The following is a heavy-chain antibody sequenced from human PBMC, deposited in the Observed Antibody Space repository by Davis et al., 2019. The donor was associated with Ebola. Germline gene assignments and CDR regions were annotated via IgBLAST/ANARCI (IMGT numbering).Heavy chain of an antibody. D-gene: IGHD4-23*01. CDR2: IYYSEST. Sequence: MPSETLSLTCTVSGGSISSSYWSWIRQPPGKGLEWIGYIYYSESTNYNPSLKSRVTISVDTSKNQFSLNLSSVTAADTAVYYCARLGGGFSLVDQWGQGTLVTVSS. CDR3: ARLGGGFSLVDQ. V-gene: IGHV4-59*08. CDR1: GGSISSSY. J-gene: IGHJ4*02.